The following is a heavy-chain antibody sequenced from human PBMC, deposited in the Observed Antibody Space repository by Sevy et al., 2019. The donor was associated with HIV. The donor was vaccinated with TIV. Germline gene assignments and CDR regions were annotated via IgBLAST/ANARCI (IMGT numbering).Heavy chain of an antibody. CDR1: GFTFSDYY. D-gene: IGHD4-17*01. Sequence: GGYLRLSCAASGFTFSDYYMSWIRQAPGKGLEWVSYISSGSSYTNYADSVKGRFTISRDNAKNSLYLQMNSLRAEDTAVYYCARDCRNYGGQYFDFWGQGTLVTVSS. CDR3: ARDCRNYGGQYFDF. J-gene: IGHJ4*02. CDR2: ISSGSSYT. V-gene: IGHV3-11*06.